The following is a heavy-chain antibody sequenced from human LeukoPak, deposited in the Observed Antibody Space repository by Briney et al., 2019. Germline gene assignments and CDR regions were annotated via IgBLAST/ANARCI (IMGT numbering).Heavy chain of an antibody. J-gene: IGHJ4*02. CDR2: IGTRGGTI. D-gene: IGHD4-23*01. CDR1: GFIFSSYE. Sequence: TGGSMRLTCAASGFIFSSYEMNWVRQAPGKGLDWVSYIGTRGGTIYYADSVKGRFTISRDNAKNSLYLQMNSLRAEDTAVYYCARDSYYGGTQDYWGQGTLVTVSS. CDR3: ARDSYYGGTQDY. V-gene: IGHV3-48*03.